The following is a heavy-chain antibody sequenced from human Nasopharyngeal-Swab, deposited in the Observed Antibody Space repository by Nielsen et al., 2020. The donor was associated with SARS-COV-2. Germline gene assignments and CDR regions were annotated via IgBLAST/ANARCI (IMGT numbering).Heavy chain of an antibody. CDR2: VSYDGRHK. V-gene: IGHV3-30*18. D-gene: IGHD3-10*01. CDR3: AKSLRGVSLSFGYYYGLDV. Sequence: ARQALGKGLEWVAVVSYDGRHKSYADSVKGRFTVSRDNSKNTMYLQMSSLRAEDTAIYYCAKSLRGVSLSFGYYYGLDVWGQGTTVTVSS. J-gene: IGHJ6*02.